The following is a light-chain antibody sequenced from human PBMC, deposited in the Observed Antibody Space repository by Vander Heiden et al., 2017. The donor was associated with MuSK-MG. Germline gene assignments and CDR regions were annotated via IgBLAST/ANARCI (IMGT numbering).Light chain of an antibody. CDR2: WAS. CDR1: QSVLYSSNNKNY. J-gene: IGKJ1*01. Sequence: DILMTQSPASLAVSLGERATINCKSSQSVLYSSNNKNYLAWYQQKPGQPPKLLIYWASTRESGVPDRFSGSGSGTDFTLTISSLQAEDVAVYYCQQEDSTPRTFGQGTKVEIK. CDR3: QQEDSTPRT. V-gene: IGKV4-1*01.